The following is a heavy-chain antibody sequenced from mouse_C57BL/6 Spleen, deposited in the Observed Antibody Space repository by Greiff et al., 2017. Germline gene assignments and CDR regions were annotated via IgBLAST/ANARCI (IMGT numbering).Heavy chain of an antibody. D-gene: IGHD3-2*02. Sequence: VKLQESGAELVKPGASVKISCKASGYAFSSYWMNWVKQRPGKGLEWIGQIYPGDGDTNYNGKFKGKATLTADKSSSTAYMQLSSLTSEDSAVYFCAGTAQAAYWGQGTLVTVSA. CDR2: IYPGDGDT. J-gene: IGHJ3*01. CDR3: AGTAQAAY. V-gene: IGHV1-80*01. CDR1: GYAFSSYW.